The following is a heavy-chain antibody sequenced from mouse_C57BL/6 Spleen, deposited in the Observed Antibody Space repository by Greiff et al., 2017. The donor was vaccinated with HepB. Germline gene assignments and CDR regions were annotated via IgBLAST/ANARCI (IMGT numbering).Heavy chain of an antibody. CDR2: IDPSDSYT. CDR1: GYTFTSYW. CDR3: ARVDYGSSYGYFDV. V-gene: IGHV1-69*01. Sequence: QVQLQQPGAELVMPGASVKLSCKASGYTFTSYWMHWVKQRPGQGLEWIGEIDPSDSYTNYNQKFKGKSTLTVDKSSSTAYMQLSSLTSEDSAVYYCARVDYGSSYGYFDVWGTGTTVTVSS. D-gene: IGHD1-1*01. J-gene: IGHJ1*03.